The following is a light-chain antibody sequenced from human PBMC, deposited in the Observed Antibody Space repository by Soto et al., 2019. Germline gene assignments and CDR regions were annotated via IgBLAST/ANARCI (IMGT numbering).Light chain of an antibody. CDR3: QQYYDWPRT. CDR2: GAS. CDR1: QSVSTN. V-gene: IGKV3-15*01. J-gene: IGKJ1*01. Sequence: TQSPATISESPGESATLSCGASQSVSTNLAWYQQKPGQAPRLLIYGASTRAPGIPTRFSGSGSGTGFTLTISSLQSEDFAVYYCQQYYDWPRTFGQGPKVDIK.